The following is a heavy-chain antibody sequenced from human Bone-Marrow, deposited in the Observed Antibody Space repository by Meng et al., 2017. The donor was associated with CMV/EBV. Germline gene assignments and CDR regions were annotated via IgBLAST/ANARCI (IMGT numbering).Heavy chain of an antibody. Sequence: ASVKVSCKSSGYTFTGYYMHWVRQAPGQGLEWMGWINPNSGGTNYAQKFQGRVTMSRDTSISTAYMELSRLRSDDTAVYYCARDMVPYYYYGMDVWGQGTTVTFYS. J-gene: IGHJ6*02. V-gene: IGHV1-2*02. CDR3: ARDMVPYYYYGMDV. D-gene: IGHD6-13*01. CDR1: GYTFTGYY. CDR2: INPNSGGT.